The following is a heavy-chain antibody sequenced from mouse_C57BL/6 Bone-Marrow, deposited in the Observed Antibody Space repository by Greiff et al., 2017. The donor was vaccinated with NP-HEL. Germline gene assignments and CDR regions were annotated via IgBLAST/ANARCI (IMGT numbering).Heavy chain of an antibody. CDR1: GFNIKDDY. V-gene: IGHV14-4*01. CDR2: IDPENGDT. J-gene: IGHJ2*01. CDR3: TNCYFDY. Sequence: EVQLVESGAELVRPGASVKLSCTASGFNIKDDYMHWVKQRPEQGLEWIGWIDPENGDTEYASKFQGKANITADTSSNTDYLQLSSLTSEDTAVYYCTNCYFDYWGQGTTLTVSS.